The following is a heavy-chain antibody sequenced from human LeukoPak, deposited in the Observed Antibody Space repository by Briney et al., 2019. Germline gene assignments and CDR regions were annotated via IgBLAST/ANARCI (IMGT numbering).Heavy chain of an antibody. V-gene: IGHV3-30*04. CDR3: TRDPILGAPDYFDY. CDR1: GFTFGNYQ. D-gene: IGHD1-26*01. CDR2: TSPDEGLK. Sequence: GGSLRLSCAASGFTFGNYQMNWVRQAPGKGLEWVAVTSPDEGLKFYGDSVKGRFTISRDNSKNTMYLQMNNLREEDTAVYYCTRDPILGAPDYFDYWGQGTLVTVSS. J-gene: IGHJ4*02.